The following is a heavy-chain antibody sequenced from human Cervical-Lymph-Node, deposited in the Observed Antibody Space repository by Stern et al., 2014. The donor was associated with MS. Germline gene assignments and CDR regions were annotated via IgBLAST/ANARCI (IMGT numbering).Heavy chain of an antibody. V-gene: IGHV5-51*03. CDR3: ARRGHGYMGIDY. J-gene: IGHJ4*02. Sequence: EVQLVQSGAEVKKPGESLRISCEVSGYRFTNNWIGWVRQMPGKGLEWMGIIYPGGSETRYSPSFQGQVTILVDKSNTTTYLHWSSLKTSDTAIYYCARRGHGYMGIDYWGQGTLVSVSS. CDR1: GYRFTNNW. D-gene: IGHD5-24*01. CDR2: IYPGGSET.